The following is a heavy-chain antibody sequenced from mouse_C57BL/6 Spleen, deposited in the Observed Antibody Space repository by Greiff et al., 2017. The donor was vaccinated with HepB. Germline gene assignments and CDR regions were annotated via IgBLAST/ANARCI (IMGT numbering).Heavy chain of an antibody. CDR2: IYPGSGNT. Sequence: QVQLQQSGPELVKPGASVKISCKASGYSFTSYYIHWVKQRPGQGLEWIGWIYPGSGNTKYNEKFKGKATLTADTSSSTAYMQLSSLTSEDSAVYYCARSRGTRYFDVWGTGTTVTVSS. CDR3: ARSRGTRYFDV. V-gene: IGHV1-66*01. D-gene: IGHD3-3*01. J-gene: IGHJ1*03. CDR1: GYSFTSYY.